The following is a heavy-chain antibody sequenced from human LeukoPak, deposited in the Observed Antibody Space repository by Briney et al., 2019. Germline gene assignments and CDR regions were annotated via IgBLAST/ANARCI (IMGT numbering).Heavy chain of an antibody. CDR3: ARGGLDTKRGGYFDF. D-gene: IGHD5-18*01. CDR1: GGSFSGFY. Sequence: SETLSLTCAVYGGSFSGFYWSWIRQPPGKGLEWMGEISHSGTTYYNPSLESRVTVSVDTSKSQFSLRLSSVTAADTAVYYCARGGLDTKRGGYFDFWGQGILVAVSS. CDR2: ISHSGTT. V-gene: IGHV4-34*01. J-gene: IGHJ4*02.